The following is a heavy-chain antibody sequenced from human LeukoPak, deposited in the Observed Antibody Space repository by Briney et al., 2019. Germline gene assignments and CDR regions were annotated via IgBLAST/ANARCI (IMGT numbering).Heavy chain of an antibody. V-gene: IGHV5-51*01. D-gene: IGHD2-2*01. CDR1: GYTFTNYW. CDR2: IYPGDSDT. CDR3: ARGNQLLLGGFDY. J-gene: IGHJ4*02. Sequence: GESLKISCEASGYTFTNYWIGWVRQMPGKGLEWMGIIYPGDSDTRYSPSFQGQVTISADKSISTAYLQWSSLKASDTAMYYCARGNQLLLGGFDYWGQGTLVTVSS.